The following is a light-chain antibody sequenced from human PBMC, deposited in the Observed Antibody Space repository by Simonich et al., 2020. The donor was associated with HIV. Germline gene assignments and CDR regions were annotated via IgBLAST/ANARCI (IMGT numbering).Light chain of an antibody. V-gene: IGKV1-39*01. CDR2: AAS. Sequence: DIQMTQSPSPLSASVGDRVTITCRASQSISTWLAWYQQKPGKAPRLLIYAASSLQIGVPSMFSGSGSGTDFTLTISSLQPEDFATYYCQQSYSTPMYTFGQGTKLEI. CDR1: QSISTW. CDR3: QQSYSTPMYT. J-gene: IGKJ2*01.